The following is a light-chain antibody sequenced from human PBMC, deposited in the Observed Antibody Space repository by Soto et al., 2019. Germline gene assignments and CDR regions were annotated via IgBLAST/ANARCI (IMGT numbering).Light chain of an antibody. CDR2: WAS. J-gene: IGKJ1*01. V-gene: IGKV4-1*01. CDR3: QQFYTTPT. CDR1: QSILHSPNNKDA. Sequence: DIVMTQSPDSLAVSLGERATINCKSSQSILHSPNNKDALTWYQQKPGQPPMLLINWASTRESGVPERFSGAGSRTDFTLTISSLQAEDVAIYYCQQFYTTPTFGQGTRVEIK.